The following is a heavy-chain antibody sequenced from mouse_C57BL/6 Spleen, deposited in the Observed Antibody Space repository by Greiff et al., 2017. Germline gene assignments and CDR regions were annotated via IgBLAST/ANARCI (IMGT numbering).Heavy chain of an antibody. Sequence: EVQLQQSGPELVKPGASVKISCKASGYTFTDYYMNWVKQSHGKSLEWIGDINPNNGGTSYNQKFKGKATLTVDKSSSTAYMELRSLTSEDSAVYYCATIPSYDYEFAYWGQGTLVTVSA. CDR2: INPNNGGT. D-gene: IGHD2-4*01. CDR1: GYTFTDYY. CDR3: ATIPSYDYEFAY. J-gene: IGHJ3*01. V-gene: IGHV1-26*01.